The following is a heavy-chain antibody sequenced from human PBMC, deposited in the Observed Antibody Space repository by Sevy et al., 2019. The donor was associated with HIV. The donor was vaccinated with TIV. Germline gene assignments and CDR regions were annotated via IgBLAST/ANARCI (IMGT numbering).Heavy chain of an antibody. CDR2: LKSDVYGGTV. V-gene: IGHV3-49*04. D-gene: IGHD6-13*01. CDR1: GFTFGDYC. CDR3: TRWKAAQSIFDY. J-gene: IGHJ4*02. Sequence: GGSLRLSCTASGFTFGDYCMSWVRQAPGKGLEWVAFLKSDVYGGTVDHAASVRGRFIISRDDSKTIAYLQMNDLKAEDTGVYYCTRWKAAQSIFDYWGQGALVTVSS.